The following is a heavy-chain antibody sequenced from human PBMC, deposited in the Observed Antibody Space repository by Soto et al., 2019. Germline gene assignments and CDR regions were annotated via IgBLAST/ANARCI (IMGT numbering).Heavy chain of an antibody. CDR1: GFTFSNYW. Sequence: EVQLVESGGGLVQPGGSLRLSCAASGFTFSNYWMSWVRQTPGKGLEWVANIKGDGSATYYPDSVKGRFTIARDNAQSSLYLQMSSLRAEHTAVDYCARNIVVLVGATEGSEDWGQGTLVNVSS. CDR2: IKGDGSAT. J-gene: IGHJ4*02. D-gene: IGHD2-15*01. CDR3: ARNIVVLVGATEGSED. V-gene: IGHV3-7*01.